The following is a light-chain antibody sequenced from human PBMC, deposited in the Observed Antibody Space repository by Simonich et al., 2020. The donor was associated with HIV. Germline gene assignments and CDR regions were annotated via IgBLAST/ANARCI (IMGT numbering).Light chain of an antibody. Sequence: EIVMTQSPVTLSVSPGERATLSCRASQSVSSNLAWYQQKPGQAPRLRIYGASTRATGIPARFSGSGSGTEFTLTISSMQSEDFAVYYCQQYNNWPPWTFGQGTKVEIK. J-gene: IGKJ1*01. CDR3: QQYNNWPPWT. CDR1: QSVSSN. CDR2: GAS. V-gene: IGKV3-15*01.